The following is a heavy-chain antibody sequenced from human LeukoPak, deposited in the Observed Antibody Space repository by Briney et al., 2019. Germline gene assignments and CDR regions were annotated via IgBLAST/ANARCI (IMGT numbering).Heavy chain of an antibody. CDR1: GGSISSSTNY. CDR2: IYYSGSA. Sequence: SETLSLTCTVSGGSISSSTNYWGWLCQPPGMGLEWIGYIYYSGSAYLSSMSRVTMSVDPSRNQFSLKLSSVTAADTAVYYCARGGYYVSGNDFRFVLWRQGTLDSVSS. CDR3: ARGGYYVSGNDFRFVL. D-gene: IGHD3-10*01. V-gene: IGHV4-39*07. J-gene: IGHJ5*02.